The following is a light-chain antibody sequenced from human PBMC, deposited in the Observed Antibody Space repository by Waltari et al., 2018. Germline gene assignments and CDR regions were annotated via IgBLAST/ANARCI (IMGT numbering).Light chain of an antibody. V-gene: IGLV2-14*03. CDR2: DVS. CDR1: SSDVGGYNY. Sequence: QSALTQPASVSGSPGQSITISCTGTSSDVGGYNYVSWYQQHPGKTPKLMIYDVSNRPSGVSNRFSGAKSGNTASLTISGLQAEDDANYYCTSFTLSTTLALFGGGTKLTVL. J-gene: IGLJ3*02. CDR3: TSFTLSTTLAL.